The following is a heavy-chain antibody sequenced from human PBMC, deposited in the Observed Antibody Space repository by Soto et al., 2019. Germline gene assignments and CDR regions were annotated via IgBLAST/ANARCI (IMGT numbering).Heavy chain of an antibody. J-gene: IGHJ4*02. D-gene: IGHD5-18*01. V-gene: IGHV3-7*01. CDR1: GFTFSNSL. CDR2: INQDASEK. Sequence: PGGSLRLSCAASGFTFSNSLMNWVRQAPGKGLEWVANINQDASEKYYVDSVKGRFTISRDNAKNSLYLQMNSLRAEDTAVYYCARDYSSYGPFDYWGQGTLVTVSS. CDR3: ARDYSSYGPFDY.